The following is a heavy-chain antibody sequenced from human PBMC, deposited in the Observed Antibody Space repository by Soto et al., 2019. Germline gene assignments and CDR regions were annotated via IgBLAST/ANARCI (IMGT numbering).Heavy chain of an antibody. J-gene: IGHJ4*02. Sequence: ETLSLTCTVSDCSNIGSSYKWTCIRQPPGKGLEWIGYIYYSGSTNYNPSLKSRVTRSVDASRNHFSLKLSSVPAADTAVYYCARANGGNGFDYWSQRTLVSAPQ. CDR1: DCSNIGSSYK. CDR3: ARANGGNGFDY. CDR2: IYYSGST. V-gene: IGHV4-61*03. D-gene: IGHD2-15*01.